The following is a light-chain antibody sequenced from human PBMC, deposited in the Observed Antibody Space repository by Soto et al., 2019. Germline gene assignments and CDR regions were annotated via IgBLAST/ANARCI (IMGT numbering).Light chain of an antibody. J-gene: IGKJ1*01. CDR1: QSVSSSF. Sequence: EIVLTPSPGTLSLSPVARATLSGRASQSVSSSFLAWYQQKPGQAPRLLIYGASNRATGIPDRFSGSGSGTEFTLIISSLQSEDSAVYYCQQYNSWLWTFGQGTKVDIK. V-gene: IGKV3-20*01. CDR2: GAS. CDR3: QQYNSWLWT.